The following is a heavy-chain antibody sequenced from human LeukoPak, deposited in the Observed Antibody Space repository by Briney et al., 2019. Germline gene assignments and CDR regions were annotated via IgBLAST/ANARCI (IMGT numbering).Heavy chain of an antibody. CDR3: ARGGNYDFWSGYLNYYYYYMDV. V-gene: IGHV1-8*01. CDR1: GYTFTSYD. Sequence: GASVKLSCKASGYTFTSYDINWVRQAPGQGLEWKGWMNPNSGNTGYAQKFQGRVTMTRNTSIRTAYMELSSLRSEDTAVYYCARGGNYDFWSGYLNYYYYYMDVWGKGTTVTVSS. D-gene: IGHD3-3*01. J-gene: IGHJ6*03. CDR2: MNPNSGNT.